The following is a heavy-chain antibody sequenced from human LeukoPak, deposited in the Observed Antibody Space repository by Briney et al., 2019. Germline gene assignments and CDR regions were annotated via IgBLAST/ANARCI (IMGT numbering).Heavy chain of an antibody. CDR2: FNGGSSNDGGST. J-gene: IGHJ3*02. V-gene: IGHV4-61*02. CDR3: ALRHFGNGFHI. CDR1: GLPLRSVGDR. D-gene: IGHD3-3*02. Sequence: SETLSLTCSVSGLPLRSVGDRWPWIRQPAGKGLEWIVRIFNGGSSNDGGSTNYHPCLKCRDTISHDTSKNQCSLSLTSVTAADTAVFYYALRHFGNGFHIWGEGTLVTVSS.